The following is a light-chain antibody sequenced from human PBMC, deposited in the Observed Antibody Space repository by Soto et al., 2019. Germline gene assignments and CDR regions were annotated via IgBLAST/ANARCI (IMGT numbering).Light chain of an antibody. CDR2: DVR. CDR3: SSYTTISTYV. Sequence: QSVLTKPASVSGSPGQSITISCTGTSSDVGGYNYVSWYQQHPGKAPKLMIYDVRNRPSGVSNRFSGPKSVNTASLTISGLQAEDEADYYCSSYTTISTYVFGTGTKVTVL. J-gene: IGLJ1*01. CDR1: SSDVGGYNY. V-gene: IGLV2-14*01.